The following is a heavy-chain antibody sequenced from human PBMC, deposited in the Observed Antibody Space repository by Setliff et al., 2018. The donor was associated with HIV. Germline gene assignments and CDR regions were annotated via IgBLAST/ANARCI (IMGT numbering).Heavy chain of an antibody. Sequence: GESLKISCKGSGYYFTTFWIAWVRQMPGKGLEWMGFIYPGDSHTTYSPSFEGKVTISADKSTSTAYLQWSSLKASDTAMYYCARRVDGAFDIWGQGTMVTVSS. CDR1: GYYFTTFW. D-gene: IGHD2-15*01. V-gene: IGHV5-51*01. J-gene: IGHJ3*02. CDR3: ARRVDGAFDI. CDR2: IYPGDSHT.